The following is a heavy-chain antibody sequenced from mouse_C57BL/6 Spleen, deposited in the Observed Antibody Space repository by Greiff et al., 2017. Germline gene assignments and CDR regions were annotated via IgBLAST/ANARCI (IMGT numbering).Heavy chain of an antibody. CDR2: ISYDGSN. CDR3: ARLGTVVAEDYAMDY. CDR1: GYSITSGYY. V-gene: IGHV3-6*01. Sequence: EVKLQESGPGLVKPSQSLSLTCSVTGYSITSGYYWNWIRQFPGNKLEWMGYISYDGSNNYNPSLKNRISITRDTSKNQFFLKLNSVTTEDTATYYCARLGTVVAEDYAMDYWGQGTSVTVSS. J-gene: IGHJ4*01. D-gene: IGHD1-1*01.